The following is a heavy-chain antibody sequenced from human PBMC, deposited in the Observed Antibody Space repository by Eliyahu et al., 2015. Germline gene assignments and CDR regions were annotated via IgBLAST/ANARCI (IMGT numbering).Heavy chain of an antibody. J-gene: IGHJ4*02. CDR1: GFTFSSYA. CDR2: FSASGVST. Sequence: EVQLLESGGGLVQPGGSLRLSXAXSGFTFSSYAMXWVRQAPGKXLEWVSVFSASGVSTYYADSVKGRFTISRDNSKNTLYLQMNSLRAEDTAVYYCARGYSGYAFDYWGQGTLVTVSS. V-gene: IGHV3-23*01. CDR3: ARGYSGYAFDY. D-gene: IGHD5-12*01.